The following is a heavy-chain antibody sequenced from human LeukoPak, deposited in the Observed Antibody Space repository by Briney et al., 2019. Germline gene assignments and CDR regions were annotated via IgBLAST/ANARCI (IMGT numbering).Heavy chain of an antibody. J-gene: IGHJ4*02. V-gene: IGHV4-34*01. CDR3: VRDATVGASYYFDY. CDR2: IYHSGST. Sequence: SETLSLTCAVYGGSFSGYYWSWIRQPPGKGLEWIGEIYHSGSTNYNPSLKSRVTISMDKSKNQFSLKLTSVSAADTAVYYCVRDATVGASYYFDYWGQGTLVTVSS. D-gene: IGHD1-26*01. CDR1: GGSFSGYY.